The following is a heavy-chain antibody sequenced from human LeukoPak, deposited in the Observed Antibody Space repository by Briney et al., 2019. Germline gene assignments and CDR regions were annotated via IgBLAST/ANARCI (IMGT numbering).Heavy chain of an antibody. CDR2: IYYSGST. CDR1: GGSISSYY. CDR3: ARHVTYCSGGSCTYDAFDI. Sequence: SETLSLTCTVSGGSISSYYWSWIRQPPGKGLEWIGYIYYSGSTNYNPSLKSRVTISVDTSKNQFSLKLSSVTAADTAVYYCARHVTYCSGGSCTYDAFDIWGQGTMVTVSS. J-gene: IGHJ3*02. V-gene: IGHV4-59*08. D-gene: IGHD2-15*01.